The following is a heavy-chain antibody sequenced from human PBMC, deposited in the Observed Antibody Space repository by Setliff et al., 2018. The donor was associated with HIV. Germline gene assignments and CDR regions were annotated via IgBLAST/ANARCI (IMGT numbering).Heavy chain of an antibody. CDR2: IYYSGST. Sequence: PSETLSLTCTVSGGSISSGGYYWSWIRQHPGKGLEWIGYIYYSGSTYYNPSLKSLVTISVDTSKNQFSLKLSSVTAADTAVYYCARCNSSSGGLFDYWGQGTLVTVSS. CDR1: GGSISSGGYY. J-gene: IGHJ4*02. D-gene: IGHD6-6*01. V-gene: IGHV4-31*01. CDR3: ARCNSSSGGLFDY.